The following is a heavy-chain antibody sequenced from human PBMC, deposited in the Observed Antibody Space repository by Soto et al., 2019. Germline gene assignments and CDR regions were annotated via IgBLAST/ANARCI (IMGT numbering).Heavy chain of an antibody. D-gene: IGHD5-18*01. Sequence: PGGSLRLSCAASGFTFSSYGMHWVRQAPGKGLEWVAAIWYDGSNKYYADSVKGRFTISRDNSKNTLYLQMNSLRAEDTAVYYCARDSATAMVSPQALDYWGQGTLVTVSS. V-gene: IGHV3-33*01. J-gene: IGHJ4*02. CDR1: GFTFSSYG. CDR3: ARDSATAMVSPQALDY. CDR2: IWYDGSNK.